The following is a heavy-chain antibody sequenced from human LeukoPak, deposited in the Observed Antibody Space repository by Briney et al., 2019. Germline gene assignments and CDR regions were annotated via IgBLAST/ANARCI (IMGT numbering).Heavy chain of an antibody. CDR1: GLTFNNYA. Sequence: PGGSLRLSCAVSGLTFNNYAMSWVRQAPGKGLEWVSGISGRGASKYYADSVKGRFTISRDNSKNTLYLQMNSLRAEDTAVYYCARAGKATAMVKPYYYYYMDVWGKGTTVTVSS. D-gene: IGHD5-18*01. J-gene: IGHJ6*03. CDR2: ISGRGASK. V-gene: IGHV3-23*01. CDR3: ARAGKATAMVKPYYYYYMDV.